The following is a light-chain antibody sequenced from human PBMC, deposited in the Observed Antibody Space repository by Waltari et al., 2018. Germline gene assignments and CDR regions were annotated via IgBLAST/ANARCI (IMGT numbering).Light chain of an antibody. Sequence: SYVLTQPPSVSVAPGKTARITCGGNNIGSKSVQWYQQKSGQAPVLVIYYESDRPSGIPERFSGSKSGIMATLTISRVEAGEEADYYCQVWDSSTDHGVFGGGTKLTVL. J-gene: IGLJ2*01. CDR1: NIGSKS. CDR2: YES. V-gene: IGLV3-21*04. CDR3: QVWDSSTDHGV.